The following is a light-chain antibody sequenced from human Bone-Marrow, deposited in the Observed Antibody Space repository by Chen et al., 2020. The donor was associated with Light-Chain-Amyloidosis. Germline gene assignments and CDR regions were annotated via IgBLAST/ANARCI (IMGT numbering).Light chain of an antibody. CDR3: QQYYSTPPT. Sequence: DIVMTQSPDSLAVSLGERATINCKSSQSVLYNSNNKNYLTWYQQMPGQPPKLLIYWASTRESGVPDRFSGGGSGTDFTLTISSLQAEDVAVYYCQQYYSTPPTFGQGTKVEIK. CDR1: QSVLYNSNNKNY. J-gene: IGKJ1*01. V-gene: IGKV4-1*01. CDR2: WAS.